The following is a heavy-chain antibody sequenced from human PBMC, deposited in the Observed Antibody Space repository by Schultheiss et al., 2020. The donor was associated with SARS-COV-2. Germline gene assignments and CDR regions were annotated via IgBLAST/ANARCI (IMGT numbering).Heavy chain of an antibody. CDR3: ARGGLLWFGVDL. Sequence: SETLSLTCIVSGGSISSSSYYWGWIRQPPGKGLEWIGSIYYSGSTYYNSSLKSRVTISVDTSKNQFSLKLSSVTAADTAVYYCARGGLLWFGVDLWGRGTLVTVSS. J-gene: IGHJ2*01. D-gene: IGHD3-10*01. CDR2: IYYSGST. CDR1: GGSISSSSYY. V-gene: IGHV4-39*07.